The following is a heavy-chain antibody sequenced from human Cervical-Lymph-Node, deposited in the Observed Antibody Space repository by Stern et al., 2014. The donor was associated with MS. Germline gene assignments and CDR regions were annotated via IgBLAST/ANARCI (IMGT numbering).Heavy chain of an antibody. CDR3: ARASGTYAVYYYNYGMDV. D-gene: IGHD1-26*01. CDR1: GGSITSDGYY. CDR2: IHYSGGT. V-gene: IGHV4-31*03. J-gene: IGHJ6*02. Sequence: QLKLQESGPGLVKPSQTLSLTCTVSGGSITSDGYYWSWIRQHPGKGLEWIGYIHYSGGTYYSSSLKSRLTISVDKSKNQFSLRLNSVTAADTAVYYCARASGTYAVYYYNYGMDVWGQGTTVTVSS.